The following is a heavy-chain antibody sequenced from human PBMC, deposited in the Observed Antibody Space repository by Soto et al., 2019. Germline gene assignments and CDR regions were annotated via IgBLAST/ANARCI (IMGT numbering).Heavy chain of an antibody. CDR2: ISYDGSNK. CDR1: GFTFSSYG. D-gene: IGHD6-13*01. J-gene: IGHJ6*02. V-gene: IGHV3-30*18. Sequence: QVQLVESGGGVIQPGRSLRLSCAASGFTFSSYGMHWLRQAPGKGLEWVAVISYDGSNKYYADSVKGRFTISRDNSKNTLYLQMNSLRAEDTAVYYCAKVGIAAAGRYYYYYGMDVWGQGTTVTVSS. CDR3: AKVGIAAAGRYYYYYGMDV.